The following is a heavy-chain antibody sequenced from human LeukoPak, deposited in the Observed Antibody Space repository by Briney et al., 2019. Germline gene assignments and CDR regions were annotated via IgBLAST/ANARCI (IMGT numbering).Heavy chain of an antibody. V-gene: IGHV3-7*01. D-gene: IGHD5-18*01. CDR2: IKQDGSEK. Sequence: GGSLRLSCAASGFTFSDYSMNWVRQAPGKGLEWVANIKQDGSEKYYVDSVKGRFTISRDNAKTSLYLQMNSLRAEDTAVYYCARDLSGIAGYTYGRGIDYWGQGTLVTVSS. CDR3: ARDLSGIAGYTYGRGIDY. J-gene: IGHJ4*02. CDR1: GFTFSDYS.